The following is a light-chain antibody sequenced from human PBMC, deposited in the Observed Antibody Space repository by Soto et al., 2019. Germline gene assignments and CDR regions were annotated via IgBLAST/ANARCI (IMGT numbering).Light chain of an antibody. Sequence: QSALTQPASVSGSPGQSITISCTGTSSDVGGYNYVSWYQQHPGKAPKLMIYEVSNRPSGVSNRFSGSKSCNTASLTISGLQAEDEADYDCSSYTSSSIDYVFGTGTKLTVL. CDR3: SSYTSSSIDYV. V-gene: IGLV2-14*01. CDR1: SSDVGGYNY. CDR2: EVS. J-gene: IGLJ1*01.